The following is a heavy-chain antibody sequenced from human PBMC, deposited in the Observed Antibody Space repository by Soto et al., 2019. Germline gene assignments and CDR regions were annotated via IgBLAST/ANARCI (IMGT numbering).Heavy chain of an antibody. J-gene: IGHJ4*02. Sequence: SETLSLTCTVSGGSISSSSYYWGWIRQPPGKGLEWIGSIYYSGSTYYNPSLKSRVTISVDTSKNQFSLKLSSVIAADTAVYYCATYDSSGRFDYWGQGTLVTVSS. CDR3: ATYDSSGRFDY. V-gene: IGHV4-39*07. D-gene: IGHD3-22*01. CDR2: IYYSGST. CDR1: GGSISSSSYY.